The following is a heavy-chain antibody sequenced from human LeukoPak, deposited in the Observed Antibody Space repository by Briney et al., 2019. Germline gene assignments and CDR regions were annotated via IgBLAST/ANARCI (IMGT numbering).Heavy chain of an antibody. Sequence: SETLSLTCTVSGYSISSGYYWGWIRQPPGKGLEWIGSIYHSGSTYYNPPLKSRVTISEDTSKNQFSLKLRSVTAADTAVYCARGPRFGELLWHWFDPWGQGTLVTVSS. J-gene: IGHJ5*02. CDR3: ARGPRFGELLWHWFDP. CDR1: GYSISSGYY. CDR2: IYHSGST. V-gene: IGHV4-38-2*02. D-gene: IGHD3-10*01.